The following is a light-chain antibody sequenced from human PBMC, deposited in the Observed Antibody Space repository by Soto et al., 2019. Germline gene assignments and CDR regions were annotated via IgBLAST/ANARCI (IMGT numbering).Light chain of an antibody. Sequence: DIQMTQSPSSLSASVGDRVTITCQASQDISKYLNWYQQQPGKAPKLLIYDASNLETGVPSRFSGTVSGAYYTFTISSLHPEDFATYHCQQYDSFPFTFCPGTKVEIK. V-gene: IGKV1-33*01. CDR3: QQYDSFPFT. CDR1: QDISKY. CDR2: DAS. J-gene: IGKJ3*01.